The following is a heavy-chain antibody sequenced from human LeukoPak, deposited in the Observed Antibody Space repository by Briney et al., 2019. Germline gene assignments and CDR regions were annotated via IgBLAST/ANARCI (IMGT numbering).Heavy chain of an antibody. V-gene: IGHV1-18*01. Sequence: WMGWXXXXNGNTNYAQKLQGRVTMTTDTSTSTAYMELRSLRSDDTAVYYCARGRRYCSSTSCYNWFDPWGQGTLVTVSS. CDR2: XXXXNGNT. D-gene: IGHD2-2*01. CDR3: ARGRRYCSSTSCYNWFDP. J-gene: IGHJ5*02.